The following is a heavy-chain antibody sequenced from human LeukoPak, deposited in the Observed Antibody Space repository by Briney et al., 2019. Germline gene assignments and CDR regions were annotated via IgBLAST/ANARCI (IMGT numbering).Heavy chain of an antibody. CDR3: ARKMALLGFDP. V-gene: IGHV4-34*01. CDR2: INHSAST. Sequence: PSETLSLTCAVYRGSLSGYYWSWIRQPPGKGLEWIGEINHSASTNYNPSLKSRVTISVDTSKNQFSLKLSSVTAAYTAVYYCARKMALLGFDPWGQGTLVTVSS. J-gene: IGHJ5*02. CDR1: RGSLSGYY. D-gene: IGHD5-24*01.